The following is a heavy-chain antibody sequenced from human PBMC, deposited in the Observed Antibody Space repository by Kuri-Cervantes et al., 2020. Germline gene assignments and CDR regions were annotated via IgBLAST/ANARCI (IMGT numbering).Heavy chain of an antibody. J-gene: IGHJ6*02. CDR1: RFTFSDYY. CDR3: AREKRITMVRGVTIYYYYGMDV. Sequence: GGSLRLSCAASRFTFSDYYMSWIRQAPGQGLEWVSYISSSSSTIYYADSVKGRFTISRDNAKYSLYLQMNSLRNEDTAVYYFAREKRITMVRGVTIYYYYGMDVWGQGTTVTVSS. V-gene: IGHV3-11*04. CDR2: ISSSSSTI. D-gene: IGHD3-10*01.